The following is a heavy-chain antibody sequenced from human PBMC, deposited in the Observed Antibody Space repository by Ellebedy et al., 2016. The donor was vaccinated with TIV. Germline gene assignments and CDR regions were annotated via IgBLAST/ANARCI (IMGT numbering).Heavy chain of an antibody. J-gene: IGHJ6*02. Sequence: GESLKISCAASGFTFSDYYMSWIRQAPGKGLEWVLYITNTGHTIYYADSVKGRFTVARDNAKNSLYLQMNSLRAEDTATYYCGRAREPGYFAYYYYGMDVWGQGTTVTVSS. D-gene: IGHD3-9*01. CDR3: GRAREPGYFAYYYYGMDV. V-gene: IGHV3-11*01. CDR1: GFTFSDYY. CDR2: ITNTGHTI.